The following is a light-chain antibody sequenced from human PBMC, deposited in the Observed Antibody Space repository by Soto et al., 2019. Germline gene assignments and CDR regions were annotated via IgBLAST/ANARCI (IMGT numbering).Light chain of an antibody. Sequence: EIVLTQSPGTLSLSPGERATLSCRASQSVSNSYLAWYQQKPGQAPRLLIYDASSRATGIPDRFSGSGSGTDFTLTINRLEPEDFAVYYCQRYGSSQFTFGPGTKVDIK. V-gene: IGKV3-20*01. CDR3: QRYGSSQFT. J-gene: IGKJ3*01. CDR1: QSVSNSY. CDR2: DAS.